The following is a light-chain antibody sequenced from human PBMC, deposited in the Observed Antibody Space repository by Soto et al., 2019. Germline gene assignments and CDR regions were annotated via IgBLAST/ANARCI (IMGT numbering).Light chain of an antibody. CDR2: AAS. CDR1: QDISNY. J-gene: IGKJ1*01. Sequence: DIQMTQSPSSLSASVGDRVTITCQASQDISNYLNWYQQKPGRAPKLLIYAASSLHSGVPSRFSGTGSGTDFTLTISSLQPEDFATYYCQQTSQTPKTFGQGTKVDIK. V-gene: IGKV1-39*01. CDR3: QQTSQTPKT.